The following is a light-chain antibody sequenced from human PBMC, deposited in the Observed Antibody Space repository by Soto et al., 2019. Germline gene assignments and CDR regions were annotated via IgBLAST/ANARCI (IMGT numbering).Light chain of an antibody. CDR1: SSDVGGYKF. CDR2: EVN. Sequence: QSVLTQPASVSASPGQSITISCTGTSSDVGGYKFVSWYHHHPGKAPKLMIYEVNNRPSGVSNRFSGSKSCNTAALTISGLQPEDDADYYCLSYTSANTLVFGGGTKLTVL. CDR3: LSYTSANTLV. J-gene: IGLJ2*01. V-gene: IGLV2-14*01.